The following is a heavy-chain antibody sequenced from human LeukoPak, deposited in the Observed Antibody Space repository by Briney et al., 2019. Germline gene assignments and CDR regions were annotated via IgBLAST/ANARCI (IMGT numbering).Heavy chain of an antibody. Sequence: ASVKVSCKASGYTFTSYDINRVRQAPGQGLEWMGWINPNSGGTNYAQKFQGRVTMTRDTSISTAYMELSRLRSDDTAVYYCAPLSGYSYGLWGQGTLVTVSS. CDR3: APLSGYSYGL. CDR2: INPNSGGT. J-gene: IGHJ4*02. CDR1: GYTFTSYD. D-gene: IGHD5-18*01. V-gene: IGHV1-2*02.